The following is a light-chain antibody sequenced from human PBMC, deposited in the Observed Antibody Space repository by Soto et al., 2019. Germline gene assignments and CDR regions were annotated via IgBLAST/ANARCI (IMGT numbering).Light chain of an antibody. V-gene: IGKV1-39*01. CDR2: AAS. CDR3: QQSYSTPIT. Sequence: IEVSQSPPSLSPSLGDRVPITSRASQTFGTYVNWYQQKPGKAPKLLIYAASSLESGVPSRFSGSGSGTDFTLTISSLQPEDFATYYCQQSYSTPITFGQGTRLEIK. J-gene: IGKJ5*01. CDR1: QTFGTY.